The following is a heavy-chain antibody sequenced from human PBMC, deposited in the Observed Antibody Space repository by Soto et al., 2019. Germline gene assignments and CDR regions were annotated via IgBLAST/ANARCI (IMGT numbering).Heavy chain of an antibody. CDR1: GYSISSGYF. D-gene: IGHD6-6*01. Sequence: SETLSLTCSVSGYSISSGYFWAWIRQPPGQGLEWIATIYYSGSTDYNPSLKGRVTISVDTSKNQFSLKLRSVTAADTAVYYCARVGGVAARTFDYWGQGTLVTVSS. V-gene: IGHV4-38-2*02. CDR2: IYYSGST. J-gene: IGHJ4*02. CDR3: ARVGGVAARTFDY.